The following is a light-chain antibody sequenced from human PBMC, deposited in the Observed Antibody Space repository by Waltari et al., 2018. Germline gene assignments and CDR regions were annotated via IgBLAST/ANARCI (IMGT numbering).Light chain of an antibody. V-gene: IGLV3-21*02. CDR2: DDN. Sequence: SYLLTQPPSVSVAPGQTARITCGGSNIGDKRVHWYQHKTGQAPRLVVYDDNDRPSGIPGRISGSNSGYTATLSITRVEAGDEADYYCQVWDSDGDHVVFGGGTKL. CDR3: QVWDSDGDHVV. CDR1: NIGDKR. J-gene: IGLJ2*01.